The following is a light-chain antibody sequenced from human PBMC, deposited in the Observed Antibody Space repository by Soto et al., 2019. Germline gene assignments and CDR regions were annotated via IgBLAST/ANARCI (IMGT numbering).Light chain of an antibody. V-gene: IGKV3-20*01. CDR1: HSLRNSY. Sequence: EIVLTQSQSTLSLSPGDRATLSCRASHSLRNSYFGWHQQKPGQAPRLLIYGVSTRATGVPDRFSGSGSGTDSTLTISRLEPEDFAVYYCQQYGNSPLTFGGGTKVEIK. CDR3: QQYGNSPLT. J-gene: IGKJ4*01. CDR2: GVS.